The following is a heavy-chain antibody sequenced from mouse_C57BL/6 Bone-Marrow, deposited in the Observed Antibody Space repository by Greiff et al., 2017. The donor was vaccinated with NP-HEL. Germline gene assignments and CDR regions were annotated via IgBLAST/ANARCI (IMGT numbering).Heavy chain of an antibody. D-gene: IGHD2-3*01. V-gene: IGHV1-50*01. Sequence: VQLQQPGAELVKPGASVKLSCKASGYTFTSYWMQWVKQRPGQGLEWIGEIDPSDSSTNYNQKFKGKATLTVDTSSSTAYMQLSSLTSEDSADYYCARYRGIYDGYYVVFYAMDYWGQGTSVTVSS. CDR3: ARYRGIYDGYYVVFYAMDY. CDR2: IDPSDSST. CDR1: GYTFTSYW. J-gene: IGHJ4*01.